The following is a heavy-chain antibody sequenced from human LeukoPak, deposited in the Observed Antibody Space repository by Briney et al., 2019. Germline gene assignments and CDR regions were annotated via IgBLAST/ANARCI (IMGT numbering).Heavy chain of an antibody. CDR3: ARDPVGYSSGSVDY. CDR1: GYTFTGYY. V-gene: IGHV1-2*02. J-gene: IGHJ4*02. CDR2: INPNSGGT. Sequence: GAPVKVSCKASGYTFTGYYMHWVRQAPGQGLEWMGWINPNSGGTNYAQKFQGRVTMTRDTSISTAYMELSRLRSDDTAVYYCARDPVGYSSGSVDYWGQGTLVTVSS. D-gene: IGHD6-19*01.